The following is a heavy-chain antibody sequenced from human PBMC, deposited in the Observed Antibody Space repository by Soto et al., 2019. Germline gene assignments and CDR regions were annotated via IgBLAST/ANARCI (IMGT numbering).Heavy chain of an antibody. D-gene: IGHD3-10*01. CDR2: IYYSGST. Sequence: PSETLSLTCTVSGGSISSGGYYWSWIRQHPGKGLEWIGYIYYSGSTYYNPPLKSRVTISVDTSKNQFSLKLSSVTAADTAVYYCARGWVRGVIIATDVWGQGTTVTVSS. CDR3: ARGWVRGVIIATDV. J-gene: IGHJ6*02. V-gene: IGHV4-31*03. CDR1: GGSISSGGYY.